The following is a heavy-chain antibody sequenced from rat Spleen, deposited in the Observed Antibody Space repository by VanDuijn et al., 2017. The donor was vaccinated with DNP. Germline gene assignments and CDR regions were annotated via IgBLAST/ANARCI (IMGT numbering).Heavy chain of an antibody. Sequence: EVQLAESGGGLVQPGRSLKLSCAVSGLTFSDHYMAWVRQTPTKGLEWVASISYVGDNTYYRGSVRGRFIISRDNAKSCLYLQMDILRSEDTATYYCLTDSFTLDVPFDYWGQGFMVTVSSDAWGQGASVTVSS. CDR2: ISYVGDNT. D-gene: IGHD1-1*01. CDR3: LTDSFTLDVPFDYWGQGFMVTVSSDA. CDR1: GLTFSDHY. J-gene: IGHJ4*01. V-gene: IGHV5-20*01.